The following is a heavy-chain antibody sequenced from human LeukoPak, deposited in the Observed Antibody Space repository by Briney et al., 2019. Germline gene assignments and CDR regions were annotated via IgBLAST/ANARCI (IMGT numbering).Heavy chain of an antibody. CDR2: IKKDGRGI. D-gene: IGHD1/OR15-1a*01. J-gene: IGHJ6*04. V-gene: IGHV3-7*03. CDR1: EFPFSDSW. Sequence: PGGSLRLSCAVFEFPFSDSWMYWVRQAPGKGVEGVSNIKKDGRGIFYVDSVQGRFIISRDNAKNSLYLQMNSLRVEDTAVYFCAGGNSMNVWGKGTAVTVSS. CDR3: AGGNSMNV.